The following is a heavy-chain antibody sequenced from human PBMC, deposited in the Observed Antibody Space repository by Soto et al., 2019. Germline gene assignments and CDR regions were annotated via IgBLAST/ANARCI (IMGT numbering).Heavy chain of an antibody. CDR2: IYYSGST. V-gene: IGHV4-31*03. CDR1: GGSISSGGYY. D-gene: IGHD3-22*01. Sequence: LSLTCTVSGGSISSGGYYWSWIRQHPGKGLEWIGYIYYSGSTYYNPSLKSRVTISVDTSKNQFSLKLSSVTAADTAVYYCAGQYYDSSGYSGVYLYWGQGTLVTVSS. CDR3: AGQYYDSSGYSGVYLY. J-gene: IGHJ4*02.